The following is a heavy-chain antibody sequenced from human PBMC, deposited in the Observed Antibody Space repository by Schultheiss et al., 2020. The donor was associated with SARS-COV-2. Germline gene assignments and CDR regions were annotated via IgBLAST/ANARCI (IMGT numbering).Heavy chain of an antibody. J-gene: IGHJ5*01. D-gene: IGHD6-19*01. V-gene: IGHV3-64D*06. Sequence: GESLKISCSASGFTFSSYAMSWVRQAPGKGLEYVSAISNAGGSTYYPDSVKGRFTIARDNSKNTLYLQMSSLRPEDTAVYYCARGSGWYDSWGQGTLVTVSS. CDR2: ISNAGGST. CDR1: GFTFSSYA. CDR3: ARGSGWYDS.